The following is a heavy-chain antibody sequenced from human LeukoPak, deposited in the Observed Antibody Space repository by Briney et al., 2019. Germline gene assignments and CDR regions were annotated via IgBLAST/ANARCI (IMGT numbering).Heavy chain of an antibody. CDR2: INDNGDGT. D-gene: IGHD3-10*01. Sequence: GGSLRLSCAASGFTFSSYAMSWVRQAPGKGLKWVSTINDNGDGTYYADSVKGRFTISRDNSKNTLYLQMNSLRAEDTAVYYCARVDGSGSHYTNWFDPWGQGTLVTVSS. J-gene: IGHJ5*02. CDR1: GFTFSSYA. V-gene: IGHV3-23*01. CDR3: ARVDGSGSHYTNWFDP.